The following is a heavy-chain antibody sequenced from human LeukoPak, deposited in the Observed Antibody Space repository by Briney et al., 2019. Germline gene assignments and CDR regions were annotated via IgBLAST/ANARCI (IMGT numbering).Heavy chain of an antibody. V-gene: IGHV3-30*18. CDR2: ISFDGTNT. CDR3: AKDRIQLWPRNPPHEIDF. J-gene: IGHJ4*01. Sequence: PGRSLRLSCAASGFTFSNYGMHGVRQAPGKGVDWVAVISFDGTNTYYADSLKGRFSVSRDNSKNTGYLQLNSLRPEDTATYFCAKDRIQLWPRNPPHEIDFWGHGTLVAVSS. CDR1: GFTFSNYG. D-gene: IGHD5-18*01.